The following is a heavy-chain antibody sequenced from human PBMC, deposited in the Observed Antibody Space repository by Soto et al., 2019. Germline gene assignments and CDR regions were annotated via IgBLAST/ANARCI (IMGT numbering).Heavy chain of an antibody. J-gene: IGHJ6*03. Sequence: SETLSLTCAVYGGSFSGYYWSWIRQPPGKGLEWIGEINHSGSTNYNPSLKSRVTISVDTSTNQFSLKLSPVTAADTAVYYCARGGFVVVPAATKTYYYYYYMDVWGKGTTVTVSS. CDR3: ARGGFVVVPAATKTYYYYYYMDV. CDR1: GGSFSGYY. V-gene: IGHV4-34*01. CDR2: INHSGST. D-gene: IGHD2-2*01.